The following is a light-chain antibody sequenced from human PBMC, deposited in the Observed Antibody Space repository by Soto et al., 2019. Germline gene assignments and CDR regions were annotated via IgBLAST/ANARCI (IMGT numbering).Light chain of an antibody. V-gene: IGKV3-20*01. Sequence: EIVLTQSPGTLSLSPGERATLSCRASQSVSSSYLAWYQQKPGQAPRLLIHGASSRATGIPDRFSGSGSGTDFTLTISRXEPEDFAVYYCQQYVSSPLTFGGGTKVDIK. CDR1: QSVSSSY. CDR3: QQYVSSPLT. J-gene: IGKJ4*01. CDR2: GAS.